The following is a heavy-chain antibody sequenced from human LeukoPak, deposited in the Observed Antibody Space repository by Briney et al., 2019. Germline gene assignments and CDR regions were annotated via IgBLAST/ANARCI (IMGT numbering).Heavy chain of an antibody. CDR1: GGSFSGYY. V-gene: IGHV4-34*01. CDR3: ARKHPGDAFDI. CDR2: INHSGST. J-gene: IGHJ3*02. Sequence: PSETLSLTCAVYGGSFSGYYWSWIRLPPGKGLEWIGEINHSGSTNYNPSLKSRVTISVDTSKNQFSLKLSSVTAADTAVYYCARKHPGDAFDIWGQGTMVTVSS.